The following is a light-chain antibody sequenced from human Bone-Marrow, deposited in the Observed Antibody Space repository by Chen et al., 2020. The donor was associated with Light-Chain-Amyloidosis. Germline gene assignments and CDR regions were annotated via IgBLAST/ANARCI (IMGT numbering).Light chain of an antibody. Sequence: DIQLTQSPSFLSASVGDRVTITCRASQGISSYLAWYQQKPGKAPKLVIYAASTLQSGVPSRFSGSGSGTEFTLTISSLQPEELVTYYCQQVDSYPRTFGHGTKVEIK. V-gene: IGKV1-9*01. CDR3: QQVDSYPRT. CDR2: AAS. J-gene: IGKJ1*01. CDR1: QGISSY.